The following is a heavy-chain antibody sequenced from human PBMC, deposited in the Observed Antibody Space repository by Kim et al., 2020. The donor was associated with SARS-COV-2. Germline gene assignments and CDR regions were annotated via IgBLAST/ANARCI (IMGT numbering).Heavy chain of an antibody. Sequence: SETLSLTCTVSGGSISSGGYYWSWIRQHPGKGLEWIGYIYYSGSTYYNPSLKSRVTISVDTSKNQFSLKLSSVTAADTAVYYCARARGLVAAADYYDSSGIAPSLALDYGMDVWGQGTTVTVSS. D-gene: IGHD3-22*01. CDR3: ARARGLVAAADYYDSSGIAPSLALDYGMDV. J-gene: IGHJ6*02. CDR1: GGSISSGGYY. CDR2: IYYSGST. V-gene: IGHV4-31*03.